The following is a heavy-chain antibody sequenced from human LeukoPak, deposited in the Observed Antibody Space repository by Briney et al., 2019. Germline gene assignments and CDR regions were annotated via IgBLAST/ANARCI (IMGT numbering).Heavy chain of an antibody. CDR1: GGTFSSYA. CDR2: IIPIFGTA. CDR3: ARATHDYGDYAFWYFDY. Sequence: SVKVSCKASGGTFSSYAISWVRQAPGQGLEWMGGIIPIFGTANYAQKFQGRVTITADESTSTAYMEMSSLRSEDTAVYYCARATHDYGDYAFWYFDYWGQGTLVTVSS. V-gene: IGHV1-69*13. D-gene: IGHD4-17*01. J-gene: IGHJ4*02.